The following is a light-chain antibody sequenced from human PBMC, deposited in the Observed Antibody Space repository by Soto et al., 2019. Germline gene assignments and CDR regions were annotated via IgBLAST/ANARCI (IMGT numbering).Light chain of an antibody. V-gene: IGKV1-5*03. CDR3: QQYSKEST. CDR2: KAS. CDR1: QNVSNW. Sequence: DVEMTQSPSTLPTSIGDRVTINCRASQNVSNWLAWYQQKPGKAPKLLIYKASRLESGVPSRFSAGGSATDFTLTINSLQSDDFATYFCQQYSKESTFGQGTKLEI. J-gene: IGKJ2*01.